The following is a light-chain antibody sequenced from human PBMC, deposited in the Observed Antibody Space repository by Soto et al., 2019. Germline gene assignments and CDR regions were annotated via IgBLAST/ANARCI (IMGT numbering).Light chain of an antibody. CDR1: QSISSY. CDR3: QQSYSTPPWT. V-gene: IGKV1-39*01. J-gene: IGKJ1*01. CDR2: AAS. Sequence: DIQMTQSPSSLSASVGDRVTITCRASQSISSYLNWYQQKPGKAPKLLIYAASSLQSDVPSRFSGSGSGTDFTLTISSLQPEDFATYYCQQSYSTPPWTFGQRTKVEIK.